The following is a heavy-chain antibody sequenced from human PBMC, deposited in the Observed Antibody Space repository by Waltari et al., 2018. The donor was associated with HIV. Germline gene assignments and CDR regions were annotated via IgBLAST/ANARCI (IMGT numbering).Heavy chain of an antibody. D-gene: IGHD3-3*01. CDR2: ISSTSSFI. Sequence: EVQLVESGGGVVKPGGSLMLSCVVSGFTFHTFSMKWVRQAPGKGLEWVSAISSTSSFIYYADSVKGRFTISRDNGKNSLYLQINNLRVEDTAVYYCASEDFWSGPHNWGQGTLVTVSS. J-gene: IGHJ4*02. V-gene: IGHV3-21*01. CDR1: GFTFHTFS. CDR3: ASEDFWSGPHN.